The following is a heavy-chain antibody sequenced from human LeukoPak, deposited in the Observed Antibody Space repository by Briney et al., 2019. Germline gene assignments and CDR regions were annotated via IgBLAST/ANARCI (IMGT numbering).Heavy chain of an antibody. CDR2: ISSDGRSR. V-gene: IGHV3-74*01. J-gene: IGHJ4*02. CDR3: ARDFKDLGA. Sequence: GGSLRLSCAASGFTFSTHWMHWVRQAPGKGLVWVSGISSDGRSRIYADFVRGRFTISRDNAKDTLYLQMYSLRAEDTAVYYCARDFKDLGAWGQGTLVTVSS. D-gene: IGHD1-26*01. CDR1: GFTFSTHW.